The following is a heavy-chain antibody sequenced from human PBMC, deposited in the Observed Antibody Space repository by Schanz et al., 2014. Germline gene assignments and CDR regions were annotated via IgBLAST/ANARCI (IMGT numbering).Heavy chain of an antibody. Sequence: QVQLVQSGAEVKKPGASVKVSCKASGYTFTSYGINWVRQAPGQGLEWMGWINAGTGNTEYSQKFQGRVTITRDTLASTAYMEVSSLRSEDTAVYYCARGRGCTGGSCYSWFDLWGQGTLVTVSS. D-gene: IGHD2-15*01. J-gene: IGHJ5*02. CDR1: GYTFTSYG. CDR3: ARGRGCTGGSCYSWFDL. CDR2: INAGTGNT. V-gene: IGHV1-18*01.